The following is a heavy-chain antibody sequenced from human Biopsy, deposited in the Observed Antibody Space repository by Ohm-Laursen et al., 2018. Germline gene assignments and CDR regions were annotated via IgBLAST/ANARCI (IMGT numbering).Heavy chain of an antibody. D-gene: IGHD3-10*01. V-gene: IGHV4-34*01. CDR3: ARQEFATSPLDY. CDR1: GKTFSDYY. Sequence: GTLSLTCEVYGKTFSDYYWSWIRQPPGKGLEWIGSIYYSGSTYYNPSLKSRVTISADRSKNQFSLKLTSVTAADTAMYYCARQEFATSPLDYWGQGSLVTVSS. J-gene: IGHJ4*02. CDR2: IYYSGST.